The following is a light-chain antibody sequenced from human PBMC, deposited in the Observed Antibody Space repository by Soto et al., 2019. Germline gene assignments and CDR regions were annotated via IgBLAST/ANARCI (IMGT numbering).Light chain of an antibody. CDR1: QSVSSNY. CDR3: QHFDSSPRT. V-gene: IGKV3-20*01. Sequence: TRSPLTLSLSSVQRATLSCRASQSVSSNYFAWYQQKPRQARRLLIYAASSSATGTPNRFSGSCSGTDFTLTISRLEPDDFAVYYCQHFDSSPRTFGQGTKVDIK. CDR2: AAS. J-gene: IGKJ1*01.